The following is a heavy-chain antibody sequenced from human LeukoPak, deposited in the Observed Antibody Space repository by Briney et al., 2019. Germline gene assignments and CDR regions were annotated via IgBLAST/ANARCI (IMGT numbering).Heavy chain of an antibody. V-gene: IGHV3-9*01. CDR1: GFTFSSYA. CDR3: AKDKDLYYYYGMDV. CDR2: ISWNSGSI. J-gene: IGHJ6*02. Sequence: GGSLRLSCAASGFTFSSYAMSWVRQAPGKGLEWVSGISWNSGSIGYADSVKGRFTISRDNAKNSLYLQMNSLRAEDTALYYCAKDKDLYYYYGMDVWGQGTTVTVSS.